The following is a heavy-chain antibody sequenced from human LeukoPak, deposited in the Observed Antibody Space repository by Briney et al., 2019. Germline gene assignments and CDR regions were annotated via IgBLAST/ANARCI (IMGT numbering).Heavy chain of an antibody. CDR1: GFTVSSNY. V-gene: IGHV3-53*01. Sequence: GGSLRLSCAASGFTVSSNYMSWVRQAPGKGLEWVSVIYSGGSTYYADSVKGRFTISRDNSKNTLYLQMNSLRAEDTAVYYCAKEATVTPGNVNWFDPWGQGTVVTVSS. CDR2: IYSGGST. CDR3: AKEATVTPGNVNWFDP. J-gene: IGHJ5*02. D-gene: IGHD4-17*01.